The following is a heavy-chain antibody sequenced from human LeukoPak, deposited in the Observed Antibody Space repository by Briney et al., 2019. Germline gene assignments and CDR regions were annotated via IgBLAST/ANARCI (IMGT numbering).Heavy chain of an antibody. D-gene: IGHD4-17*01. V-gene: IGHV4-39*07. J-gene: IGHJ4*02. Sequence: SETLSLTCTVSGGSISSSSYYWGWIRQPPGKGLEWIGRIYYSESTYYNPSLKSRVTISVDTPKNQFSLKLSSVTAADPAVYYCARDEGGTTVLDYWGQGTLVTVSS. CDR3: ARDEGGTTVLDY. CDR1: GGSISSSSYY. CDR2: IYYSEST.